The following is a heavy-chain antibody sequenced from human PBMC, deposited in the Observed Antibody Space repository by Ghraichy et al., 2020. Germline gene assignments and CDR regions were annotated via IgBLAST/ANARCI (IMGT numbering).Heavy chain of an antibody. J-gene: IGHJ3*02. CDR2: ISGSGGST. CDR3: AKDGQYSYGYRSAWGAFDI. D-gene: IGHD5-18*01. CDR1: GFTFSSYA. V-gene: IGHV3-23*01. Sequence: GGSLRLACAASGFTFSSYAMSWVRQAPGKGLEWVSAISGSGGSTYYADSVKGRFTISRDNSKNTLYLQMNSLRAEDTAVYYCAKDGQYSYGYRSAWGAFDIWGQGTMVTVPS.